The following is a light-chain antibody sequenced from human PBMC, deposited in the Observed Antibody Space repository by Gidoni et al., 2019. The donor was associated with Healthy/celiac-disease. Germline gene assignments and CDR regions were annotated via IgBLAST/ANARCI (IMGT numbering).Light chain of an antibody. V-gene: IGKV3-11*01. CDR1: QSVSSY. Sequence: EIVLTQSPATLSLSPGEGATLSCRASQSVSSYLAWSQQKPGQAPRLLIYDASNRATGIPARFSGSGSETDFTLTISSLEPEDFAVYSCQQRRNWPLTFGAGTKVEIK. CDR3: QQRRNWPLT. CDR2: DAS. J-gene: IGKJ4*01.